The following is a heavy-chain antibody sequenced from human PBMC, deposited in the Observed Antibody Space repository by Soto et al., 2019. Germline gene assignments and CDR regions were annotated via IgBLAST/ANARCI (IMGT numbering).Heavy chain of an antibody. CDR2: IYYSGST. CDR3: ARRGYYAISAFDI. J-gene: IGHJ3*02. CDR1: SSSISSISCY. Sequence: PSATLSLTCTISSSSISSISCYWGWIRQPPGKGLEWIGSIYYSGSTYYNPSLKSRVTISVDTSKNQFSLELSSVTAADTAVYYCARRGYYAISAFDIWGQGTMVT. V-gene: IGHV4-39*01. D-gene: IGHD2-8*01.